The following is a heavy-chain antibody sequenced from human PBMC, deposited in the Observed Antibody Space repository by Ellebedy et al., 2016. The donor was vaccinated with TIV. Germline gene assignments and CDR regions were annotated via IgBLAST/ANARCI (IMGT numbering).Heavy chain of an antibody. CDR3: ARAGSGNDWLDFDY. Sequence: AASVKVSCKASGYTFTSFGITWVRHAPGQGPEWMGWIGTYSGHTNYARKFQGRVTMTTDTSTSTAYMELRGLRSDDTAVYYCARAGSGNDWLDFDYWGQGTLVTVSS. J-gene: IGHJ4*02. CDR2: IGTYSGHT. D-gene: IGHD5-12*01. V-gene: IGHV1-18*01. CDR1: GYTFTSFG.